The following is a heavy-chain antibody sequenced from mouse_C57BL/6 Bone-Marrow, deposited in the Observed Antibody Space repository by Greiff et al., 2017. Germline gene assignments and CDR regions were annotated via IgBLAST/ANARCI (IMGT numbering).Heavy chain of an antibody. CDR1: GYTFPRYT. D-gene: IGHD1-1*01. J-gene: IGHJ2*01. Sequence: QVQLQQSGAELARPGASVKMSCKASGYTFPRYTMHWVKQRPGQGLAWIGYINPRSGYPKYNQKFKDKATLTAVKSSSTTYMQLSSLASEDSAVYYCAGLLRGGDFYCDDWGQGTTLTVSS. CDR2: INPRSGYP. V-gene: IGHV1-4*01. CDR3: AGLLRGGDFYCDD.